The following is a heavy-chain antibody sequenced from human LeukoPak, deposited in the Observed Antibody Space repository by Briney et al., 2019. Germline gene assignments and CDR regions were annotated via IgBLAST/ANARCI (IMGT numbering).Heavy chain of an antibody. CDR3: AREPHHPGIAVVGANASDI. J-gene: IGHJ3*02. CDR2: IHSGGSA. V-gene: IGHV3-53*01. Sequence: GGSLRLSCAASGITVSSNYMSWVRQAPAKGLEWVSVIHSGGSAYYADSVKGRFTISRDSSKNTVYFQMNSLRAEDTAVYYCAREPHHPGIAVVGANASDIWGQGTMVTVSS. CDR1: GITVSSNY. D-gene: IGHD6-19*01.